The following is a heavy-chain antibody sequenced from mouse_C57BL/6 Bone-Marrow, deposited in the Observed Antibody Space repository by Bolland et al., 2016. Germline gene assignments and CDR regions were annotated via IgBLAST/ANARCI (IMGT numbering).Heavy chain of an antibody. Sequence: GTSYNQKFKGKATLTVDKSSSTAYMELRSLTSEDSAVYYCASSDITTVVPYAMDYWGQGTS. D-gene: IGHD1-1*01. J-gene: IGHJ4*01. CDR3: ASSDITTVVPYAMDY. V-gene: IGHV1-26*01. CDR2: GT.